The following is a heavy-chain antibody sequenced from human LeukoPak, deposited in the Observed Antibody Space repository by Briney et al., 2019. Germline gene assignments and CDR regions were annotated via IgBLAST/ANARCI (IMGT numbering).Heavy chain of an antibody. D-gene: IGHD3-22*01. CDR3: ARDMYYYDKEGGYFDY. CDR1: GFTLSNYG. CDR2: IWSDGSNK. Sequence: GGSLRLSCAASGFTLSNYGIHWVRQAPGKGLEWVAIIWSDGSNKYYADSVKGRFTISRDNSKNTLYLQMNSLRAEDTAVYYCARDMYYYDKEGGYFDYWGQGTLVTVSS. V-gene: IGHV3-30*02. J-gene: IGHJ4*02.